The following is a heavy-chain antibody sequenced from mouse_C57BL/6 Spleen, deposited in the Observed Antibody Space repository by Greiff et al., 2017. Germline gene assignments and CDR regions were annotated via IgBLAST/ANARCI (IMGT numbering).Heavy chain of an antibody. V-gene: IGHV1-18*01. CDR1: GYTFTDYN. CDR3: ARCLYGSSHLDY. D-gene: IGHD1-1*01. J-gene: IGHJ2*01. CDR2: INPNNGGT. Sequence: EVQLQQSGPELVKPGASVKIPCKASGYTFTDYNMDWVKQSHGKSLEWIGDINPNNGGTIYNQKFKGKATLTVDKSSSTAYMELRSLTSEDTAVYYCARCLYGSSHLDYWGQGTTLTVSS.